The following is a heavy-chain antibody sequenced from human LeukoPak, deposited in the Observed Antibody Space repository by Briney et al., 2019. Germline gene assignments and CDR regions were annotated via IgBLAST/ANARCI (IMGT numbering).Heavy chain of an antibody. CDR2: ISYDGGNK. D-gene: IGHD6-6*01. CDR1: GFTFSSYG. CDR3: AKERVAALQH. V-gene: IGHV3-30*18. Sequence: GGSLRLSCAASGFTFSSYGMHWVRQAPGKGLEWVAVISYDGGNKYYADSVKGRFTISRDNSKNTLYLQMNSLRAEDTAVYYCAKERVAALQHWGQGTLVTVSS. J-gene: IGHJ1*01.